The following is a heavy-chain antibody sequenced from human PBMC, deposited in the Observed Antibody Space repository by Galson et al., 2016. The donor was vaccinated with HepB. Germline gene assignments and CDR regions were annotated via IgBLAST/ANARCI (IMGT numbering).Heavy chain of an antibody. CDR2: IYPGHSDT. D-gene: IGHD6-19*01. CDR1: GYSFTSYW. Sequence: QSGAEVKKPGESLKISCKGSGYSFTSYWIGWVRQIPGKGLEWIGIIYPGHSDTRYSPSFQGQVSISADKSISTAYLEWSSLKASDTAMYYCAIHSISAWPADFAYRGQGTLVSVSS. V-gene: IGHV5-51*01. CDR3: AIHSISAWPADFAY. J-gene: IGHJ4*02.